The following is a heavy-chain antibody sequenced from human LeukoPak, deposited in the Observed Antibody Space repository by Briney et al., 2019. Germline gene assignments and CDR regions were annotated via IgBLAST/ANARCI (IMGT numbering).Heavy chain of an antibody. D-gene: IGHD3-10*01. Sequence: GGSLRLSCAASGFTFSDYYTSWIRQAPGKGLEWVSYISSSSSYTNYADSVKGRFTISRDNAKNSLYLQMNGLRAEDTAVYYCARVLMVRGVISDYWGQGTLVTVSS. CDR1: GFTFSDYY. CDR2: ISSSSSYT. CDR3: ARVLMVRGVISDY. V-gene: IGHV3-11*05. J-gene: IGHJ4*02.